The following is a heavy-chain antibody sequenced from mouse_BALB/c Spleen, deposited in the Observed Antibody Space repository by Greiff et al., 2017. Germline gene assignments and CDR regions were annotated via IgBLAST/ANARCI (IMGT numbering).Heavy chain of an antibody. CDR1: GFTFSSFG. V-gene: IGHV5-17*02. J-gene: IGHJ2*01. Sequence: DVQLQESGGGLVQPGGSRKLSCAASGFTFSSFGMHWVRQAPEKGLEWVAYISSGSSTIYYADTVKGRFTISRDNPKNTLFLQMTSLRSEDTAMYYCARGDYYGSSYGFDYWGQGTTLTVSS. CDR2: ISSGSSTI. D-gene: IGHD1-1*01. CDR3: ARGDYYGSSYGFDY.